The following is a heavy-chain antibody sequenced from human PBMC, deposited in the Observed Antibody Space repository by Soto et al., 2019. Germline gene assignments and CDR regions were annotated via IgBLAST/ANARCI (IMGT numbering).Heavy chain of an antibody. Sequence: GGSLRLSCAASGFTFSSYSMNWVRQAPGKGLEWVSSISSSSSYIYYADSVKGRFTISRDNAKNSLYLQMNSLRAEDTAVYYCARADFNYDSSGYYFGSRVRRAFDISGQGTMVTVSS. D-gene: IGHD3-22*01. CDR1: GFTFSSYS. J-gene: IGHJ3*02. CDR3: ARADFNYDSSGYYFGSRVRRAFDI. CDR2: ISSSSSYI. V-gene: IGHV3-21*01.